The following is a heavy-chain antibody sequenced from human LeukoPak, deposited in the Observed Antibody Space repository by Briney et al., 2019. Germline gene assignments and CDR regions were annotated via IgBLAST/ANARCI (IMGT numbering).Heavy chain of an antibody. CDR3: ARALKELELHSNWFDP. D-gene: IGHD1-7*01. J-gene: IGHJ5*02. CDR1: GGTFSSYA. CDR2: IIPIFGTA. V-gene: IGHV1-69*01. Sequence: GSSVKVSCKASGGTFSSYAISWVGQAPGQGLEWMGGIIPIFGTANYAQKFQGRVTITADESTSTAYMELSSLRSEDTAVYYCARALKELELHSNWFDPWGQGTLVTVSS.